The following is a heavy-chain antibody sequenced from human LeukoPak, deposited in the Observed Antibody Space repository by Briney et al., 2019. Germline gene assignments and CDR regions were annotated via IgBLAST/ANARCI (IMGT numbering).Heavy chain of an antibody. D-gene: IGHD1-26*01. V-gene: IGHV5-51*01. CDR3: ARRLSGTSTYYFDY. CDR1: GYSFTTYW. J-gene: IGHJ4*02. CDR2: IYPGDSDT. Sequence: GESLKISCKGSGYSFTTYWIGWVRQMPGKGVEWMGIIYPGDSDTRYSPSFQGQVTITADKSSTAYLQWSSLKASDTAMYYCARRLSGTSTYYFDYWGQGTLVTVSS.